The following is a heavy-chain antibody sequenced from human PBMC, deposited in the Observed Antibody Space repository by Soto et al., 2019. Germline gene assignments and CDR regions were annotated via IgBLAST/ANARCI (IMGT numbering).Heavy chain of an antibody. CDR1: GGSFSGYY. CDR3: ARFVVFRGYSYGSIFVY. CDR2: INHSGST. Sequence: SETLYLTCAVYGGSFSGYYWSWIRQPPGKGLEWIGEINHSGSTNYNPSLKSRVTISVDTSKNQFSLKLSSVTAADTAVYYCARFVVFRGYSYGSIFVYCGQGPLVTVS. D-gene: IGHD5-18*01. J-gene: IGHJ4*02. V-gene: IGHV4-34*01.